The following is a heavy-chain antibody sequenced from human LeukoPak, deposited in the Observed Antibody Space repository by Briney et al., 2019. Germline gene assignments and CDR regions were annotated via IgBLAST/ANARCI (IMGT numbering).Heavy chain of an antibody. J-gene: IGHJ4*02. CDR2: IRSKADSHAT. CDR3: SRHLYSSAWYEEN. CDR1: GFTFSGSA. D-gene: IGHD6-19*01. V-gene: IGHV3-73*01. Sequence: GGSLRLSCAASGFTFSGSAVHWVRRASGKGLEWVGHIRSKADSHATAYAASVQGRFTISRDDSNNTAYLHMNSLKIEDAAVYFCSRHLYSSAWYEENWGQGTLVTVSS.